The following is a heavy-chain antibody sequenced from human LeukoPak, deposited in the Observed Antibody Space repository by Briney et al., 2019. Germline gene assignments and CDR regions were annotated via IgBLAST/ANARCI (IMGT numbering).Heavy chain of an antibody. Sequence: PGKSLRLSCAASGFTFNNYAMSWVRQAPGKGLEWVSVISGSGGNTHYADSVKGRFTISRDISKNTLYLQMNSLRAEDTAVYYCAKDPTYYYDSSGYPPDYWGQGTLVTVSS. D-gene: IGHD3-22*01. CDR1: GFTFNNYA. V-gene: IGHV3-23*01. CDR2: ISGSGGNT. CDR3: AKDPTYYYDSSGYPPDY. J-gene: IGHJ4*02.